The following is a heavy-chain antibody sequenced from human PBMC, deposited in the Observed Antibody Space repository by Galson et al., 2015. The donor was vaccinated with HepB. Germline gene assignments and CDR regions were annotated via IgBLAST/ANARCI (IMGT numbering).Heavy chain of an antibody. J-gene: IGHJ4*02. CDR2: ISYDESNK. CDR1: GFTFSSYA. D-gene: IGHD2-2*02. V-gene: IGHV3-30-3*01. CDR3: ASSRYCSSTSCYTTFDY. Sequence: SLRLSCAASGFTFSSYAMHWVRQAPGKGLEWVAVISYDESNKYYADSVKGRFTISRDNSKNTLYLQMNSLRAEDTAVYYCASSRYCSSTSCYTTFDYWGQGTLVTVSS.